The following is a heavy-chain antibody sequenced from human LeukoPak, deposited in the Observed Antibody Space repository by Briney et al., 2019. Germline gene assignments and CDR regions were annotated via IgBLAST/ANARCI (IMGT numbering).Heavy chain of an antibody. CDR2: ISAYNGNT. Sequence: ASVKVSCKASGYTFTSYGISWVRQAPGQGLEWMGWISAYNGNTNYAQKLQGRVTMTTDTSTSTAYMELRSLRSDDTAVYYCAKDPGGIQLWFSAGAFDIWGQGTMVTVSS. V-gene: IGHV1-18*01. D-gene: IGHD5-18*01. J-gene: IGHJ3*02. CDR1: GYTFTSYG. CDR3: AKDPGGIQLWFSAGAFDI.